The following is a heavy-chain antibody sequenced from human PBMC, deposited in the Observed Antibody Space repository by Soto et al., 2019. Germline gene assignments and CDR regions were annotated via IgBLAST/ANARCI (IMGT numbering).Heavy chain of an antibody. CDR1: GGSISSSSYY. Sequence: PSETLSLTCTVSGGSISSSSYYWGWIRQPPGKGLEWIGSIYYSGSTYYNPSLKSRVTISVDTSKNQFSLKLSSVTAADTAVYYCARHVSGRAARRSNYFDYWGQGTLVTVSS. CDR3: ARHVSGRAARRSNYFDY. D-gene: IGHD6-6*01. V-gene: IGHV4-39*01. CDR2: IYYSGST. J-gene: IGHJ4*02.